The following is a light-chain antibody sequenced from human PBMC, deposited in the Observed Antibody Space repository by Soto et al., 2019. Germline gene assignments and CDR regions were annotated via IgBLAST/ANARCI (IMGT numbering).Light chain of an antibody. CDR3: QQRSYWPRT. J-gene: IGKJ1*01. Sequence: EIVLTQSPATLSLSPGERATLSCRASQSVSSYFAWYQQKPGQAPRLLIYDASNRATGIPARFSGSGSGTDFTLTISSLEPEDFAVYYCQQRSYWPRTFGQGTKVEIK. CDR1: QSVSSY. V-gene: IGKV3-11*01. CDR2: DAS.